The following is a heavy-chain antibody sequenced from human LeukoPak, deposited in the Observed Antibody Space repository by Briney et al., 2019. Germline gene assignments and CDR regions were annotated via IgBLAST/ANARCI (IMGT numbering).Heavy chain of an antibody. Sequence: SQTLSLTCAISGDSVSSNSAAWNWIRQCPSRGLEGLGSTYYRSKWYNDYAVSVKSRITINPDTSKNQVSLQLNSVTPEDTAVYYCARGGGGYRGETNWFDPWGQGTLVTVSS. V-gene: IGHV6-1*01. CDR3: ARGGGGYRGETNWFDP. CDR2: TYYRSKWYN. J-gene: IGHJ5*02. D-gene: IGHD3-16*01. CDR1: GDSVSSNSAA.